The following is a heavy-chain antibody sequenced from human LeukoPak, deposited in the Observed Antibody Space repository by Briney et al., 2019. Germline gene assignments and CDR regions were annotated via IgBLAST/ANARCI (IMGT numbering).Heavy chain of an antibody. D-gene: IGHD4-17*01. J-gene: IGHJ6*03. CDR3: ARDTYDYGGYPVIYYYCYYYMDV. CDR2: IYHSGST. CDR1: GYSISSGYY. Sequence: SETLSLTCTVSGYSISSGYYWGRIRQPPGKGLEWIGSIYHSGSTYYNPSLKSRVTISVDTSKNQFSLKLSSVTAADTAVYYCARDTYDYGGYPVIYYYCYYYMDVWGKGTTVTVSS. V-gene: IGHV4-38-2*02.